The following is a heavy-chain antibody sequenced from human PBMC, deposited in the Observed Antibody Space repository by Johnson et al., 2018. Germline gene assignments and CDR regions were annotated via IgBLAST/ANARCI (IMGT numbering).Heavy chain of an antibody. CDR1: GFTFSNYG. CDR2: ISYDGSTK. Sequence: QVQLVQSGGGLVQPGRSLRLTCAASGFTFSNYGIHWVRQAQGKGLEWVAVISYDGSTKYYADPVKGRFTISRDNSKNTRALQMKSLRGEDTAVYFCAKAALSGREPTYYYMDVWGKGTTVTVSS. V-gene: IGHV3-30*18. CDR3: AKAALSGREPTYYYMDV. D-gene: IGHD3-10*01. J-gene: IGHJ6*03.